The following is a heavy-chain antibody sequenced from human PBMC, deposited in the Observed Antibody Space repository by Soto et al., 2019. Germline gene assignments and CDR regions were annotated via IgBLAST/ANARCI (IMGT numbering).Heavy chain of an antibody. V-gene: IGHV4-34*01. J-gene: IGHJ4*02. D-gene: IGHD6-13*01. CDR3: ARSGDGTATIFDY. CDR2: INHSGST. Sequence: SETLSLTCAVYGGSFSGYYWSWIRQPPGKGLEWIGEINHSGSTNYNPSLKSRVTISVDTSKNQFSLKLSSVTAADTAVYYCARSGDGTATIFDYWGQGTLVTVSS. CDR1: GGSFSGYY.